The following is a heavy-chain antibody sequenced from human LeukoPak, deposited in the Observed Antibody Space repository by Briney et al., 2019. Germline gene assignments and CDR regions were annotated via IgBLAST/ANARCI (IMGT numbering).Heavy chain of an antibody. J-gene: IGHJ4*02. Sequence: GGSLRLSCAASGFTFSRYWVHWVRQALGRGLVWVSRINPDGSTTNYADSLKGRFTISRDNAKSTLFLQRDSLRADDTAVYYCATAGNSRFYYWGQRAL. CDR3: ATAGNSRFYY. CDR2: INPDGSTT. CDR1: GFTFSRYW. V-gene: IGHV3-74*01. D-gene: IGHD1-7*01.